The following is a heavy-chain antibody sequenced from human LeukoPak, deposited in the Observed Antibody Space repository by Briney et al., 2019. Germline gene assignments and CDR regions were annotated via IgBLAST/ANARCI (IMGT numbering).Heavy chain of an antibody. V-gene: IGHV4-59*12. CDR3: ANRLISGSYYFDY. CDR2: IYYSGST. Sequence: SETLSPTCTVSGGSISSYYWSWIRRPPGKGLEWIGYIYYSGSTNYNPSLKSRVTISVDTSKNQFSLKLSSVTAADTAVYYCANRLISGSYYFDYWGQGTLVTVSS. CDR1: GGSISSYY. D-gene: IGHD1-26*01. J-gene: IGHJ4*02.